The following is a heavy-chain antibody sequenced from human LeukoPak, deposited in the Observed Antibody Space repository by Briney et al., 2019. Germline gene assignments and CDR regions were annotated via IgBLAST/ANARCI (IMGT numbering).Heavy chain of an antibody. CDR2: IYHSGST. Sequence: SETLSLTCTVSGYSISSGYYWGWIRQPPGKGLEWIGSIYHSGSTNYNPSLKSRVTISVDTSKNQFSLKLSSVTAADTAVYYCARVAPSIAARGYYYYYMDVWGKGTTVTVSS. V-gene: IGHV4-38-2*02. CDR1: GYSISSGYY. D-gene: IGHD6-6*01. CDR3: ARVAPSIAARGYYYYYMDV. J-gene: IGHJ6*03.